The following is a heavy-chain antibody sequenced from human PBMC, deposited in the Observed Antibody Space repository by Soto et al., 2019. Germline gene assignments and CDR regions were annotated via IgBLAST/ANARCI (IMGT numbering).Heavy chain of an antibody. J-gene: IGHJ4*02. CDR2: IYYSGST. CDR1: GGSISSYY. V-gene: IGHV4-59*08. Sequence: SETLSLTCTVSGGSISSYYWSWIRQPPGKGLEWIGYIYYSGSTNYNPSLKSRVTISVDTSKNQFSLKLSSVTAADTAVYYCARLVYSTSRRLFYYWGQGTLLTVSS. CDR3: ARLVYSTSRRLFYY. D-gene: IGHD6-13*01.